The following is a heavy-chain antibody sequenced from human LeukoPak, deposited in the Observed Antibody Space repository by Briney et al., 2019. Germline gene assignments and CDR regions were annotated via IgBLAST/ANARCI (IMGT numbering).Heavy chain of an antibody. Sequence: ASVRVSCKASGYTFTGYYMHWVRQAPGQGLEWMGWINPNSGGANYAQKFQGRVTMTRDTSISTAYMELSRLRSDDTAVYYCARGIVGAPLYFDYWGQGTLVTVSS. CDR2: INPNSGGA. J-gene: IGHJ4*02. CDR1: GYTFTGYY. D-gene: IGHD1-26*01. V-gene: IGHV1-2*02. CDR3: ARGIVGAPLYFDY.